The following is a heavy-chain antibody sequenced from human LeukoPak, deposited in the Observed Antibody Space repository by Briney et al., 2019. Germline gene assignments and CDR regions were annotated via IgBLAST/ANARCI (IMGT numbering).Heavy chain of an antibody. CDR1: GFTFSRYW. Sequence: GGSLRLSCAASGFTFSRYWMHWVRQATGKGLVWVSRINTDGSTTSYADSVRGGFTISRGNAKNTLYLQMHSLSAEDTAVYFCARAVGYCSGDSCYYYFDYWGQGTLVTVSS. D-gene: IGHD2-15*01. CDR3: ARAVGYCSGDSCYYYFDY. J-gene: IGHJ4*02. CDR2: INTDGSTT. V-gene: IGHV3-74*01.